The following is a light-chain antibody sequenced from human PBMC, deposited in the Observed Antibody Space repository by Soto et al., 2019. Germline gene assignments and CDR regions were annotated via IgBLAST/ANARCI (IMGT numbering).Light chain of an antibody. J-gene: IGKJ4*01. CDR2: GAS. CDR3: QQRIDWPLT. V-gene: IGKV3-11*01. CDR1: QSISSN. Sequence: EVVLTQSPDRLSLPPGERATLSCRASQSISSNLAWYQQKPGQAPRLLIYGASSRATGIPVRFSGSGSGTEFTLTIDSLAPEDFAVYYCQQRIDWPLTFGGGTKVDIK.